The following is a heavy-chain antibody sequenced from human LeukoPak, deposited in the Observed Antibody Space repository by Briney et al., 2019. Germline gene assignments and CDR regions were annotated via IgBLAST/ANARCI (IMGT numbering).Heavy chain of an antibody. CDR1: GFTFSSYA. V-gene: IGHV3-30-3*01. J-gene: IGHJ4*02. Sequence: GRSLRLSCAASGFTFSSYAMHWVRQAPGKGLEWVAVISYDGSNKYYADSVKGRFTISRDNSKNTLYLQMNSLRAEDTAVYYCARDRGGDYGDYLFDYWGQGTLDTVSS. CDR2: ISYDGSNK. D-gene: IGHD4-17*01. CDR3: ARDRGGDYGDYLFDY.